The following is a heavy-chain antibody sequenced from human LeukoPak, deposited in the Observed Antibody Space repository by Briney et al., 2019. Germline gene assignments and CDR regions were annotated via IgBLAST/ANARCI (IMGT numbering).Heavy chain of an antibody. CDR2: IYYSGST. D-gene: IGHD1-1*01. CDR3: ATFTTPGWFNP. V-gene: IGHV4-4*02. J-gene: IGHJ5*02. CDR1: GFTFSNYW. Sequence: PGGSLRLSCAASGFTFSNYWMSWVRQPPGKGLEWIGSIYYSGSTYYNPSLKSRVTISVDTSKNQFSLKLSSATAADTAVYYCATFTTPGWFNPWGQGTLVTVSS.